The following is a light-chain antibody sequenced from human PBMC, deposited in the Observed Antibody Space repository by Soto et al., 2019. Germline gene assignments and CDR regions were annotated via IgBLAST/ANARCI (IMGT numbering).Light chain of an antibody. CDR1: QSVSRN. J-gene: IGKJ1*01. V-gene: IGKV3-15*01. Sequence: EIVMTQSPATLSVSPGERATLSCRTSQSVSRNLAWYQQKPGQAPRLLIYGASTRATGIPARFSGSGSGTEFTLTISSLQAEDFAVYYCQHYNKWPPWTFGQGTKVEIK. CDR2: GAS. CDR3: QHYNKWPPWT.